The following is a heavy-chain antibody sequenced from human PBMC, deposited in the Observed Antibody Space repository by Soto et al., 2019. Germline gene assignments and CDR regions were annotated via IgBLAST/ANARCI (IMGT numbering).Heavy chain of an antibody. V-gene: IGHV3-15*01. J-gene: IGHJ5*01. Sequence: GWSLTLACVFSGFTFIGACMTWVRQAPGKGLEWVGRIKRKIDGETTDYVAPVKSRYISSRADSKDTLYLQMNSLKNEDPAVYYCNTDIGDTWYTFNLDSWGQGALVTVS. D-gene: IGHD6-13*01. CDR1: GFTFIGAC. CDR2: IKRKIDGETT. CDR3: NTDIGDTWYTFNLDS.